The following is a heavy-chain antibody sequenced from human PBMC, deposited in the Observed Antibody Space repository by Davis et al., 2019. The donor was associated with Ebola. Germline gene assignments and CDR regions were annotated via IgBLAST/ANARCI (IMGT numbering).Heavy chain of an antibody. CDR2: ISYDGSNK. CDR3: AKDYYTYYDFWSGPLDY. CDR1: GFTFSSYA. D-gene: IGHD3-3*01. V-gene: IGHV3-30-3*01. Sequence: GGSLRLSCAASGFTFSSYAMHWVRQAPGKGLEWVVVISYDGSNKYYADPVKGRFTISRDNSKNTLYLQMNSLRAEDTAVYYCAKDYYTYYDFWSGPLDYWGQGTLVTVSS. J-gene: IGHJ4*02.